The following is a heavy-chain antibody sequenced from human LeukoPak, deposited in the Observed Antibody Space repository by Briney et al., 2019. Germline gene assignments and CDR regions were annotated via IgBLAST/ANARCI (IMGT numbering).Heavy chain of an antibody. CDR1: GGSISSYY. CDR3: ARESRVAVVPAAPFDY. D-gene: IGHD2-2*01. Sequence: SETLSLTCTVSGGSISSYYWSWIRQPPGKGLEWIGYIYYSGSTNYNPSLKSRVTMSVDTSKNQFSLKLSSVTAADTAVYYCARESRVAVVPAAPFDYWGQGTLVTVSS. V-gene: IGHV4-59*12. CDR2: IYYSGST. J-gene: IGHJ4*02.